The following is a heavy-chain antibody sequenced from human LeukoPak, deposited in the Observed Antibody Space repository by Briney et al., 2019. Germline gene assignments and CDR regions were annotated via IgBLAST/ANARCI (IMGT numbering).Heavy chain of an antibody. CDR3: AKMISGSSPAGRGYYYGMDV. J-gene: IGHJ6*02. Sequence: GGSLRLSCGASGFTFSSYAMSWVRQAPGKGLEWVSTTGERDGGPFYADSVKGRFTISRDNSKNTLSLQMNSLGAEDTAIHYCAKMISGSSPAGRGYYYGMDVWGQGTTVTVS. V-gene: IGHV3-23*01. D-gene: IGHD1-26*01. CDR1: GFTFSSYA. CDR2: TGERDGGP.